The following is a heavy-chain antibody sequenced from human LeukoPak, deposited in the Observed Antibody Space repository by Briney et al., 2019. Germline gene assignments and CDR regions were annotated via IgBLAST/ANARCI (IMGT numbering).Heavy chain of an antibody. CDR3: AKDWDDIEVGGTDPYLFDY. Sequence: GGSLRLSCAASGFTFSSYAMSWVRQAPGKGLEWVSPISGSGGSTYYADSVKGRFTISRDNTKNTLYLQMNSLRAEDTAVYYCAKDWDDIEVGGTDPYLFDYWGQGTLVTVSS. CDR1: GFTFSSYA. J-gene: IGHJ4*02. D-gene: IGHD6-19*01. CDR2: ISGSGGST. V-gene: IGHV3-23*01.